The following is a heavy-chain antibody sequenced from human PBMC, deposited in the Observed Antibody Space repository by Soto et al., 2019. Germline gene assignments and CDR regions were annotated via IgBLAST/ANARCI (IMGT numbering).Heavy chain of an antibody. Sequence: PGGSLRLSCAASGFTFSSYGMHWVRQAPGKGLEWVAVISYDGSNKYYADSVKGRFTISRDNSKNTLYLLMNSLRAEDTAVYYCAKDRARYCGGGSCYSIFDYWGQRTLVTVSS. D-gene: IGHD2-15*01. J-gene: IGHJ4*02. CDR2: ISYDGSNK. V-gene: IGHV3-30*18. CDR3: AKDRARYCGGGSCYSIFDY. CDR1: GFTFSSYG.